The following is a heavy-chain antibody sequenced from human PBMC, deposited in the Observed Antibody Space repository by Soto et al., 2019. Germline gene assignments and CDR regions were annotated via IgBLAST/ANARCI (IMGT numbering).Heavy chain of an antibody. CDR1: GFTFSSYA. V-gene: IGHV3-30-3*01. CDR3: ARECFHPPLGMDV. J-gene: IGHJ6*02. Sequence: LRLSCAASGFTFSSYAMHWVRQAPGKGLEWVAVISYDGSNKYYADSVKGRFTISRDNSKNTLYLQMNSLRAEDTAVYYCARECFHPPLGMDVWGQGTTVTVSS. D-gene: IGHD3-16*01. CDR2: ISYDGSNK.